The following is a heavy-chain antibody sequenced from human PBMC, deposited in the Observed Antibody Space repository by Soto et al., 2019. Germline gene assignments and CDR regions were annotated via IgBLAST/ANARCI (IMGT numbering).Heavy chain of an antibody. Sequence: EMQLVESGGGLVQPGGSLRLSCAVSGFTFSNYWMAWVRQAPGKGLEWVANINKDGRERYYVDSVKDRFTISRDNAKNSLYLQRNSLRSDDAARYCCTRDTSSGCDRWGQGTLVTVSS. V-gene: IGHV3-7*04. D-gene: IGHD3-22*01. CDR1: GFTFSNYW. CDR3: TRDTSSGCDR. J-gene: IGHJ5*02. CDR2: INKDGRER.